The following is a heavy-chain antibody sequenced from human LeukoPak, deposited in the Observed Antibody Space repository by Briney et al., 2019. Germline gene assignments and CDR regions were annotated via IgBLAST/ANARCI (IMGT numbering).Heavy chain of an antibody. CDR2: INPNSGGT. D-gene: IGHD6-19*01. V-gene: IGHV1-2*06. CDR3: ARDNSGWYFAT. CDR1: GYTFTDYY. J-gene: IGHJ5*02. Sequence: GASVNVSCKASGYTFTDYYIHWMRQAPGQGPEWMGRINPNSGGTNYGEKFQGRVSMTRDTSISTAYMELSRLRSDDTAVYYCARDNSGWYFATWGQGTLVTVSS.